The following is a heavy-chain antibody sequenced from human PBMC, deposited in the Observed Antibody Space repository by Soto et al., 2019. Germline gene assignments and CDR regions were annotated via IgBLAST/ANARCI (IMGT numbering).Heavy chain of an antibody. CDR3: AFIFRDGYSDYGMDV. CDR2: INHSGST. V-gene: IGHV4-34*01. D-gene: IGHD3-10*01. CDR1: GGSFSGYY. Sequence: SETLSLTCAVYGGSFSGYYWSWIRQPPGKGLEWIGEINHSGSTNYNPSLKSRVTISVDTSKNQFSLKLSSVTAADTAVYYCAFIFRDGYSDYGMDVWGHGTTFTVSS. J-gene: IGHJ6*02.